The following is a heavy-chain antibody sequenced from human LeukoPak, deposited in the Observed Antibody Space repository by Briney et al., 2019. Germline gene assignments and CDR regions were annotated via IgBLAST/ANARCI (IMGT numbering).Heavy chain of an antibody. CDR2: INTNTGNP. Sequence: ASVKVSCQASGYAFTTYGINWVRLSPGQGLEWMGCINTNTGNPTYAQDFTGRFVFSLDTSVSTAYLQINSLKAEDTAVYYCATALTAIKTGFEAWGQGTLVTVSS. J-gene: IGHJ5*02. CDR3: ATALTAIKTGFEA. V-gene: IGHV7-4-1*02. D-gene: IGHD4/OR15-4a*01. CDR1: GYAFTTYG.